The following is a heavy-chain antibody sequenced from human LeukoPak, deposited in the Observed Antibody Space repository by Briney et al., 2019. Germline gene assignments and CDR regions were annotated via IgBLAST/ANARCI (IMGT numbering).Heavy chain of an antibody. D-gene: IGHD6-13*01. V-gene: IGHV4-39*01. Sequence: PSETLSLTCTVSGGSISSSSYYWGWLRQPPGKGLEWIGSIYYSGSTYYNPSLKSRVTISVDTSKNQFSLKLSSVTAADTAVYYCARHLSTTGIAAAWGQGTLVTVSS. CDR3: ARHLSTTGIAAA. CDR1: GGSISSSSYY. J-gene: IGHJ4*02. CDR2: IYYSGST.